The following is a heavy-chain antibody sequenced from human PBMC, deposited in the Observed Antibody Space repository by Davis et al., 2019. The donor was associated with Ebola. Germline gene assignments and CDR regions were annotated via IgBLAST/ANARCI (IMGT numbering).Heavy chain of an antibody. Sequence: PGGSLRLSCAASGFTFDDYAMHWVRQAPGKGLEWVSGISWNSGSIGYADSVKGRFTISRDNAKNSLYLQMNSLRAEDTALYYCAKDHSSGWYNWFDPWGQGTLVTVSS. J-gene: IGHJ5*02. CDR2: ISWNSGSI. CDR3: AKDHSSGWYNWFDP. CDR1: GFTFDDYA. V-gene: IGHV3-9*01. D-gene: IGHD6-19*01.